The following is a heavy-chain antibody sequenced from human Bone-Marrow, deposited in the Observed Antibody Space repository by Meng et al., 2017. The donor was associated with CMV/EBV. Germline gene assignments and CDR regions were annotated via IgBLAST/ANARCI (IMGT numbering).Heavy chain of an antibody. V-gene: IGHV4-39*02. Sequence: SETLSLTCTVSGDSINSKIYYWGWVRQPPGKGLEWIGSVSYSGSTQYNPSLKSRVTISVDTSKNHFSLKLSSVTAADTAIYYCARGYCSSTSCYTMRYWGQGTLVTVSS. CDR1: GDSINSKIYY. CDR3: ARGYCSSTSCYTMRY. D-gene: IGHD2-2*02. J-gene: IGHJ4*02. CDR2: VSYSGST.